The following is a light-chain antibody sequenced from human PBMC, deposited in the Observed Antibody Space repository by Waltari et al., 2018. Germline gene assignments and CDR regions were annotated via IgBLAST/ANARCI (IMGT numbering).Light chain of an antibody. Sequence: QAGLTQPPSVSKGLRQTATLPCTGNSNNVVNQGAAWLQQHQGHPPKLLSYRNTNRPSGISERFSASRSGNTASLTITGLQPEDEADYYCSAWDISLTAHVFGSGTKVTVL. CDR3: SAWDISLTAHV. J-gene: IGLJ1*01. CDR2: RNT. CDR1: SNNVVNQG. V-gene: IGLV10-54*04.